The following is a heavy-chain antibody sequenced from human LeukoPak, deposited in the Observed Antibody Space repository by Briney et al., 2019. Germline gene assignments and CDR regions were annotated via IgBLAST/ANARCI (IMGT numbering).Heavy chain of an antibody. D-gene: IGHD6-13*01. J-gene: IGHJ4*02. CDR3: ARVMGIAAAGTVQYYFDY. CDR1: GGTFISYA. CDR2: IIPIFVTA. Sequence: SVKVSCKASGGTFISYAISWVRHAPGQGLEWMGRIIPIFVTANYAQKFQSRHTITTEESTSTASMELSSLRSEDTAVYYCARVMGIAAAGTVQYYFDYWGQGTLVTVSS. V-gene: IGHV1-69*05.